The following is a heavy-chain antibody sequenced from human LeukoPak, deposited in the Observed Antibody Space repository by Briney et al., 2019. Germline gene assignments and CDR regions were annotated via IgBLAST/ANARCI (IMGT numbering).Heavy chain of an antibody. CDR3: ATRYYDGAFDI. V-gene: IGHV4-31*03. D-gene: IGHD3-22*01. CDR2: MYYSGNT. CDR1: GGSISSGGYY. Sequence: SQTLSLTCTVSGGSISSGGYYWTWIRQHPGKGLEWIGYMYYSGNTYYNPSLKSRVTISLDTSKNQFSLRLSSVTAADTAVYYCATRYYDGAFDIWGQGTMVTVSP. J-gene: IGHJ3*02.